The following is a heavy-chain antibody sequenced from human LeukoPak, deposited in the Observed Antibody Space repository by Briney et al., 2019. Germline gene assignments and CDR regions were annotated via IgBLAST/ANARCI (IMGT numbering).Heavy chain of an antibody. V-gene: IGHV4-39*07. J-gene: IGHJ5*02. CDR1: GGSISSSSYY. CDR3: ARYFRGYSYGYEDNWFDP. Sequence: SETLSLTCTVSGGSISSSSYYWGWIRQPPGKGLEWIGSIYYSGSTYYNPSLKSRVTISVDTSKNQFSLKLSSVTAADTAVYYCARYFRGYSYGYEDNWFDPWGQGTLVTVSS. CDR2: IYYSGST. D-gene: IGHD5-18*01.